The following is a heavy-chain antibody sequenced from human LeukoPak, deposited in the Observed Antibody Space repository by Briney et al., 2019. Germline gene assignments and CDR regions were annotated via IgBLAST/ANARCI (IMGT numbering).Heavy chain of an antibody. CDR1: GGSISSGSYY. J-gene: IGHJ6*03. V-gene: IGHV4-39*01. CDR2: IYYSGST. CDR3: ARNPLPKQQLVPLYYYYMDV. D-gene: IGHD6-13*01. Sequence: SQTLSLTCTVSGGSISSGSYYWSWIRQPPGKGLEWIGTIYYSGSTYYNPSLKSRVTISVDTSKNQFSLKLSSVTAADAAVYYCARNPLPKQQLVPLYYYYMDVWGKGTTVTVSS.